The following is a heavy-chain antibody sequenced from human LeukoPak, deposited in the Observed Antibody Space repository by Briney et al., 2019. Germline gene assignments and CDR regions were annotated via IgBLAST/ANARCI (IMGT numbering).Heavy chain of an antibody. CDR2: INTDGSTT. Sequence: GGSLRLSCAASGFTFSTYWMHWVRQSPGKGLVWVSRINTDGSTTSYADSVKGRFTISRDNAKNTLYLQMNSLTAEDTAVYYCAREDGDAYNFFDYWGQGTLVTVSS. CDR1: GFTFSTYW. V-gene: IGHV3-74*01. J-gene: IGHJ4*02. CDR3: AREDGDAYNFFDY. D-gene: IGHD5-24*01.